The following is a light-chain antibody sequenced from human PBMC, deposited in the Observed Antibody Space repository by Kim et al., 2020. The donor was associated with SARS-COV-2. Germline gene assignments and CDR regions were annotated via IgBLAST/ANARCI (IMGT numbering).Light chain of an antibody. CDR3: QHYDTAPFT. CDR1: QDIRNF. J-gene: IGKJ2*01. V-gene: IGKV1-27*01. Sequence: GDRVNITCRASQDIRNFLAWYQQKPGKVPKLLISAASTLQSGVPSRFSGSRSDTDFTLTVSSLQPEDVATYYCQHYDTAPFTFGQGTKLEI. CDR2: AAS.